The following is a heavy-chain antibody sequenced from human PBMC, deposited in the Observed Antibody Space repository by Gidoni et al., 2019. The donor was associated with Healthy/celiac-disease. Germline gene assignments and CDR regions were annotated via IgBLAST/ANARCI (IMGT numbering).Heavy chain of an antibody. Sequence: ELQLVESGGGLVQPGRSLRLSGTASGFSFGDYAMSWFRQAPGRGRELLGLSRSKAYGWTTEYGESVKVRVTISRDESKSIAYLKRNSLKTEETAVYYCNMGNGYGSGNFDYWGQGTLVTVSS. J-gene: IGHJ4*02. CDR3: NMGNGYGSGNFDY. V-gene: IGHV3-49*03. D-gene: IGHD3-10*01. CDR1: GFSFGDYA. CDR2: SRSKAYGWTT.